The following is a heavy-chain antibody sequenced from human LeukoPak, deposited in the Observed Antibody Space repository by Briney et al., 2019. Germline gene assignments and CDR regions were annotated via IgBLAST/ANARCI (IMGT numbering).Heavy chain of an antibody. CDR1: GFTFSSYA. J-gene: IGHJ4*02. CDR3: AKDSYYDYVWGIYRYTNKLDY. D-gene: IGHD3-16*02. V-gene: IGHV3-23*01. Sequence: PGGSLRLSCAASGFTFSSYAMSWVRQAPGKGLEWVSAISGSGGSTYYADSVKGRFTISRDNSKNTLYLQMNSLRAEDTAVYYCAKDSYYDYVWGIYRYTNKLDYWGQGTLVTVSS. CDR2: ISGSGGST.